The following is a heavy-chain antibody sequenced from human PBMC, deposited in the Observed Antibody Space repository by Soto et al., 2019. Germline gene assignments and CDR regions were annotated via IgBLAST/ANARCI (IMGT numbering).Heavy chain of an antibody. CDR2: IYPGDSDT. J-gene: IGHJ4*02. CDR3: ARHGAYFDY. Sequence: PGESLKISCKGSGYTFTSPWIGWVRQMPGKGVEWMGIIYPGDSDTRYSPSFQGQVTISAVKSISTAYLQWSSLKASDTAMYFCARHGAYFDYWGQGTLVTVSS. V-gene: IGHV5-51*01. D-gene: IGHD3-16*01. CDR1: GYTFTSPW.